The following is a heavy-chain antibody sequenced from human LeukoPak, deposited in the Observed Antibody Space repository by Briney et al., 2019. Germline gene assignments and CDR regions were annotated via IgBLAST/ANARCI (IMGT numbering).Heavy chain of an antibody. Sequence: PGGSLRLSCAASGFTVSSNCMSWVRQAPGKGLEWVAVIYSGGSTYYADSVKGRFTISRDNSQNTLYLQMNSLRAEDTAVYYCARAPAYYYDSSGGPYYFDYWGQGTLVTVSS. CDR1: GFTVSSNC. CDR3: ARAPAYYYDSSGGPYYFDY. CDR2: IYSGGST. D-gene: IGHD3-22*01. V-gene: IGHV3-66*01. J-gene: IGHJ4*02.